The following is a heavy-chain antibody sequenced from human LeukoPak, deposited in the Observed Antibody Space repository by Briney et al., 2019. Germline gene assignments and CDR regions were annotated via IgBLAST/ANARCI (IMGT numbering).Heavy chain of an antibody. CDR1: GYSFTSYW. D-gene: IGHD6-19*01. J-gene: IGHJ3*02. CDR3: ARQRGASSGWLGDAFDI. V-gene: IGHV5-51*01. Sequence: GESLEISCKGSGYSFTSYWIGWVRQMPGKGLEWMGSICPGDSDTRYSPSFQGQVSISADMSITTAYLQWSSLKASDTAMYYCARQRGASSGWLGDAFDIWGQGTMVTVSS. CDR2: ICPGDSDT.